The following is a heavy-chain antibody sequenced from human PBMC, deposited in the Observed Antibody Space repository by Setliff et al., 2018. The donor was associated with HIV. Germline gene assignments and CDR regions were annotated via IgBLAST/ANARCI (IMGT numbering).Heavy chain of an antibody. D-gene: IGHD6-6*01. Sequence: LRLSCVASGFTFRTFAMHWVRQAPGKGLEWVSVISFDGSRTSYADSVRGRFTVSRDNARNSLYLQMNSLRAEDTAIYYCARIYRSSWPFDACDIWGQGTMVTVSS. J-gene: IGHJ3*02. CDR2: ISFDGSRT. V-gene: IGHV3-30*07. CDR3: ARIYRSSWPFDACDI. CDR1: GFTFRTFA.